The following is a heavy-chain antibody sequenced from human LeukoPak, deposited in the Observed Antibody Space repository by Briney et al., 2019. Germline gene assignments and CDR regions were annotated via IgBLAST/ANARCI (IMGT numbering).Heavy chain of an antibody. Sequence: SETLSLTCTVSGGSVSSGSYYWSWIRQPPGKGLEWIGYIYYSGSTNYNPSFKSRVTISVDTSKNQFSLKLSSVTAADTAVYYCARGSEDIVVVPAASPEFDYWGQGTLVTVSS. V-gene: IGHV4-61*01. D-gene: IGHD2-2*01. J-gene: IGHJ4*02. CDR1: GGSVSSGSYY. CDR3: ARGSEDIVVVPAASPEFDY. CDR2: IYYSGST.